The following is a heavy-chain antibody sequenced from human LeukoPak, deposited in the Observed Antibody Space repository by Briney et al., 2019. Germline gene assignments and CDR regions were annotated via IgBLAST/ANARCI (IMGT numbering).Heavy chain of an antibody. CDR3: ARDPYSSGWSFDY. Sequence: PGGFLRLSCAASGFPFSSYGMHWVRQAPGKGLEWVAIIWYDGGNKYYADSVKGRFTISRDNSENTLYLQMNSLRAEDTAVYYCARDPYSSGWSFDYWGQGTLVTV. CDR2: IWYDGGNK. D-gene: IGHD6-19*01. CDR1: GFPFSSYG. J-gene: IGHJ4*02. V-gene: IGHV3-33*01.